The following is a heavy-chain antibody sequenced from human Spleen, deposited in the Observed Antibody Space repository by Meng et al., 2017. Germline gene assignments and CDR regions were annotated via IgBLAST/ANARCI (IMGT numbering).Heavy chain of an antibody. Sequence: GESLKISCAASGFTFSSYSMNWLRQAPGKGLEWISSIHSGSSYIYYADSVRGPFTISRDNAKNSLYLQMNSLRAEDTAVYYCARDWKQLGSFDSWGQGTLVTVSS. D-gene: IGHD1-1*01. CDR1: GFTFSSYS. CDR3: ARDWKQLGSFDS. CDR2: IHSGSSYI. V-gene: IGHV3-21*01. J-gene: IGHJ4*02.